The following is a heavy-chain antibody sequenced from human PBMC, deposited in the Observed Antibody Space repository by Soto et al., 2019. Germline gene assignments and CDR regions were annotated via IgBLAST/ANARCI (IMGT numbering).Heavy chain of an antibody. CDR1: GFTFSSYE. Sequence: EVQLVESGGGLVQPGGSLRLSCEASGFTFSSYEMNWVRQAPGKGLEWVSYISSSGRTTYYADSVKGRFTISRDNAKNSLSLQISSLRADDTAVYDCAIDRDELVGIFPYYYGMDVWGQGTRVTVSS. J-gene: IGHJ6*02. CDR2: ISSSGRTT. D-gene: IGHD1-1*01. CDR3: AIDRDELVGIFPYYYGMDV. V-gene: IGHV3-48*03.